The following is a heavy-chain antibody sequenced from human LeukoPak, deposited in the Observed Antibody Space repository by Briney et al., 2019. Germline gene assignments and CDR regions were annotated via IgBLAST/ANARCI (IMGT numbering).Heavy chain of an antibody. CDR1: GGSISSFY. J-gene: IGHJ4*02. D-gene: IGHD4-17*01. CDR3: ARNPYGSKLDY. CDR2: INHSGST. V-gene: IGHV4-34*01. Sequence: SETLSLTCTVSGGSISSFYWSWIRQPPGKGLEWIGEINHSGSTNYNPSLKSRVTISVDTSKNQFSLKLSSVTAADTAVYYCARNPYGSKLDYWGQGTLVTVSS.